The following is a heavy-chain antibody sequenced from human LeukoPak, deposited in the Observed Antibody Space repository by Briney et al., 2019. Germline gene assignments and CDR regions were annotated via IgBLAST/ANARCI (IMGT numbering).Heavy chain of an antibody. CDR2: IYTSGST. D-gene: IGHD6-19*01. V-gene: IGHV4-61*02. CDR1: GGSISSGSYY. J-gene: IGHJ3*02. Sequence: SETLSLTCTVSGGSISSGSYYWSWIRQPAGKGLEWIGRIYTSGSTNYNPSLKSRVTISVDTSKNQFPLKLSSVTAADTAVYYCASGGSGWYGAAFDIWGQGTMVTVSS. CDR3: ASGGSGWYGAAFDI.